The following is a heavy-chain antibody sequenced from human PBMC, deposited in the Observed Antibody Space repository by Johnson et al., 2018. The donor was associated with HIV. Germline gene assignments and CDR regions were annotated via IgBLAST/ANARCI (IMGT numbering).Heavy chain of an antibody. Sequence: VQLVESGGGLVQPGGSLRLSCAASGFAFSSYAMTWVRQAPGKGLEWVSAISVSGGSTYYAVSVKVQFTISRDNSKNTLSLQMNSMRAEDTGIYYCAKGRYSSSWCLAGAVDIWGQGTMVTVSS. J-gene: IGHJ3*02. D-gene: IGHD6-13*01. V-gene: IGHV3-23*04. CDR1: GFAFSSYA. CDR3: AKGRYSSSWCLAGAVDI. CDR2: ISVSGGST.